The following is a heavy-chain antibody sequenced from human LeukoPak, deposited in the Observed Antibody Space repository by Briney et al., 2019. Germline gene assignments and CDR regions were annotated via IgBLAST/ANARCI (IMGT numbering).Heavy chain of an antibody. J-gene: IGHJ4*02. CDR3: ARGYWNFDN. V-gene: IGHV3-43D*03. D-gene: IGHD1-1*01. CDR2: ISWDGGSA. CDR1: GFTFDDYA. Sequence: GGSLRLSCAASGFTFDDYAMHWVRQAPGKGLEWVSLISWDGGSAYYADSVKGRFTISRDNSKNSLSLQMNSLRVEDTAVYYCARGYWNFDNWGQGTLVSVSS.